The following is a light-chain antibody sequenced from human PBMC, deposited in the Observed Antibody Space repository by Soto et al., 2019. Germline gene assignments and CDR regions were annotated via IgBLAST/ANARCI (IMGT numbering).Light chain of an antibody. J-gene: IGKJ1*01. V-gene: IGKV1-39*01. CDR3: KQSYSPPRT. CDR2: AAS. Sequence: DIQMTQSPSSLSASVRDRVTITCRASQSISSYLNWYQQKPGKAPKLLIYAASSLQSGVPSRFSGSGSGTDFTLTVSSLQPEDFATYFCKQSYSPPRTFGQGTKVEVK. CDR1: QSISSY.